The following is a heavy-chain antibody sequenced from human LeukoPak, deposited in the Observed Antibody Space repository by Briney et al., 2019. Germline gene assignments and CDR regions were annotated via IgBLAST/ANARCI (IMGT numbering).Heavy chain of an antibody. Sequence: SETLSLTCAVYGGSFSGYYWSWIRQPPGKGLEWIGEINHSGSTNYNPSLKSRVTISVDTSKNQFSLKLSSVTVADTAVYYCARRGRYGSGSYFDYWGQGTLVTVSS. CDR1: GGSFSGYY. CDR3: ARRGRYGSGSYFDY. J-gene: IGHJ4*02. D-gene: IGHD3-10*01. V-gene: IGHV4-34*01. CDR2: INHSGST.